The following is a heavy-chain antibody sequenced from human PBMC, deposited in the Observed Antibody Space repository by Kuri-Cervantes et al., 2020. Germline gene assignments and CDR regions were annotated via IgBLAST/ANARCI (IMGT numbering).Heavy chain of an antibody. Sequence: SETLSLTCSVSGDSISSGVYYWGWIRQPPGKGLEWIGSSYYSGSTYYNPSLKSRATISVDTSKNQFSLKLSSVTAADTAVYYCARGGTYRFDPWGQGTLVTVSS. D-gene: IGHD1-14*01. V-gene: IGHV4-39*07. CDR3: ARGGTYRFDP. J-gene: IGHJ5*02. CDR2: SYYSGST. CDR1: GDSISSGVYY.